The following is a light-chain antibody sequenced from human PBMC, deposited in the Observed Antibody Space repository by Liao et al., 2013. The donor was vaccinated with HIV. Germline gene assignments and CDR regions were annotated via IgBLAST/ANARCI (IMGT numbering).Light chain of an antibody. Sequence: YDLIQPPSVSVSPGQTASITCSGASLGDKYISWYQQRPGQSPVLVMYENTKRPSGIPERFSGSNSGNTATLTISGTQAMDEADYYCQAWDSSIWVFGGGTKLTVL. CDR2: ENT. CDR3: QAWDSSIWV. V-gene: IGLV3-1*01. CDR1: SLGDKY. J-gene: IGLJ3*02.